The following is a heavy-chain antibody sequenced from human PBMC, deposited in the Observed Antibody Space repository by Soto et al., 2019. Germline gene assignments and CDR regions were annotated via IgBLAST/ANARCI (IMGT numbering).Heavy chain of an antibody. D-gene: IGHD6-13*01. Sequence: QVQLQESGPGLVKPSETLSLTCTVSGGSISSYYWSWIRQPPGKGLEWIGYIYYSGSTNYNPSLKSRVTIAVDTSKNQFSLKLSSVTAEDTAVYYCARRYGTVFDYWGQGTLVTVSS. CDR1: GGSISSYY. V-gene: IGHV4-59*01. CDR3: ARRYGTVFDY. CDR2: IYYSGST. J-gene: IGHJ4*02.